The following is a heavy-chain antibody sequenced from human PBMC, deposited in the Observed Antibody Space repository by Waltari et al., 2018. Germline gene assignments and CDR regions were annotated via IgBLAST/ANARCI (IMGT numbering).Heavy chain of an antibody. CDR2: IQQNGSEK. V-gene: IGHV3-7*01. CDR3: ARDLVATPP. Sequence: EVQLVASGGDLVQPGGSLGLSCAASGFPFRRSWMTWVRQVPGKGLEWVGNIQQNGSEKWYADSVRGRFTISRDNTMNSLYLQMNSLRGEDTAVYYCARDLVATPPWGQGTLVTVSS. CDR1: GFPFRRSW. D-gene: IGHD2-21*02. J-gene: IGHJ5*02.